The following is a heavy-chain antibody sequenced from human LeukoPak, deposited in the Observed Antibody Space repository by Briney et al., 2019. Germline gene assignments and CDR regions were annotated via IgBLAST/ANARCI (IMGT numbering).Heavy chain of an antibody. CDR1: GGSISSSSYY. D-gene: IGHD2-21*02. V-gene: IGHV4-39*07. J-gene: IGHJ4*02. CDR3: ARVGVTVTADPYGFDY. CDR2: IYHSGST. Sequence: SETLSLTCTVSGGSISSSSYYWGWIRQPPGKGLEWIGSIYHSGSTYYNPSLKSRVTISVDTSKNQFSLKLSSVTAADTAVYYCARVGVTVTADPYGFDYWGQGTLVTVSS.